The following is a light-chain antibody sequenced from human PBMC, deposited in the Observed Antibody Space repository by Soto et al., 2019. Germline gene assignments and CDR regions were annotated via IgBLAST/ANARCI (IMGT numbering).Light chain of an antibody. CDR2: KAS. J-gene: IGKJ1*01. CDR3: PQYKFYSWT. CDR1: QSIGSY. V-gene: IGKV1-5*03. Sequence: DTQMTQSPSTLSASVGDRVAITCPASQSIGSYLAWYQQRPGKAPKLLISKASVFESGVPSRFSGSGAGTEFTLTMSGLQPDYFAPYYCPQYKFYSWTFGQGTKVEL.